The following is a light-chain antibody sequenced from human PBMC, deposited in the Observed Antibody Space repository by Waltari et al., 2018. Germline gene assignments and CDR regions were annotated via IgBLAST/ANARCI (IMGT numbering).Light chain of an antibody. V-gene: IGLV2-14*01. J-gene: IGLJ3*02. CDR1: SSDVGAYNY. CDR3: SSYTTSSTLGV. CDR2: EVS. Sequence: QSALTQPASVSGSPGQSITISCTGTSSDVGAYNYVSWYQHHQGKAPKVMIYEVSNRPSGVSNRFSGSKSANTASLTISGLQAEDEADYYCSSYTTSSTLGVFGGGTKLTVL.